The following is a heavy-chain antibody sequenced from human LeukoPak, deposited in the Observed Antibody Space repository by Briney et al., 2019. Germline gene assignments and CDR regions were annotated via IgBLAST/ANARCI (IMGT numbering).Heavy chain of an antibody. D-gene: IGHD3-10*01. Sequence: GSLRLSCAASGFTFSSYSMNWVRQAPGKGLEWVSSISSSSSYIYYADSLKGRFTISRDNAKNSLDLQMNSLRADDTAVYYCAREIYGSGSNWFDPWGQGTLVTVSS. CDR2: ISSSSSYI. CDR3: AREIYGSGSNWFDP. V-gene: IGHV3-21*04. J-gene: IGHJ5*02. CDR1: GFTFSSYS.